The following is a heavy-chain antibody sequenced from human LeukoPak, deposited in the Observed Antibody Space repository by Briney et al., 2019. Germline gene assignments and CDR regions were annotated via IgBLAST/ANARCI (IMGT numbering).Heavy chain of an antibody. CDR1: GYSISSGYY. D-gene: IGHD3-22*01. CDR3: ARVDDSSGYPRFDY. J-gene: IGHJ4*02. CDR2: IYHSGST. Sequence: PSETLSLTCTVSGYSISSGYYWGWIRQPPGKGLEWIGSIYHSGSTYCNPSLKSRVTISVDTSKNQFSLKLSSVTAADTAVYYCARVDDSSGYPRFDYWGQGTLVTVSS. V-gene: IGHV4-38-2*02.